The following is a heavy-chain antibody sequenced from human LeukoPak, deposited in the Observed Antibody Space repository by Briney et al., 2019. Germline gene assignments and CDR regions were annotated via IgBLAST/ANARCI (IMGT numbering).Heavy chain of an antibody. D-gene: IGHD4-17*01. CDR1: GESFSGYY. V-gene: IGHV4-34*01. Sequence: SETLSLTCAVYGESFSGYYWSWMRQPPGKGLEWIGEINHSGSTNYNPSLKSRVTISVDTSKNQFSLKLSSVTAADTAVYYCARDSRNTVATPRVDYWGQGTLVTVSS. J-gene: IGHJ4*02. CDR3: ARDSRNTVATPRVDY. CDR2: INHSGST.